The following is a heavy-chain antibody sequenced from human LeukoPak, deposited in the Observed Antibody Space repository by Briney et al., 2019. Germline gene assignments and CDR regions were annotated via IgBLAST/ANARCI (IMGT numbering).Heavy chain of an antibody. CDR1: GFTFDDYA. J-gene: IGHJ4*02. Sequence: GGSLRLSCAASGFTFDDYAMHWVRQAPGEGLEWVSGISWNSGSIGYADSVKGRFTISRDNAKNSLYLQMNSLRAEDMALYYCAKGSSGWYYYFDYWGQGTLVTVSS. CDR3: AKGSSGWYYYFDY. CDR2: ISWNSGSI. V-gene: IGHV3-9*03. D-gene: IGHD6-19*01.